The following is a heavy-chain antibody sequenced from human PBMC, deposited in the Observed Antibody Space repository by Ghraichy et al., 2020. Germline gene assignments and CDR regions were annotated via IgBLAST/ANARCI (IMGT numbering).Heavy chain of an antibody. CDR2: IKSKTDGGTT. D-gene: IGHD3-22*01. V-gene: IGHV3-15*01. CDR3: TTGPRGYYDSSGYYLG. Sequence: LSLTCAASGFTFSNAWMSWVRQAPGKGLEWVGRIKSKTDGGTTDYAAPVKGRFTISRDDSKNTLYLQMNSLKTEDTAVYYCTTGPRGYYDSSGYYLGWGQGTLVTVSS. CDR1: GFTFSNAW. J-gene: IGHJ4*02.